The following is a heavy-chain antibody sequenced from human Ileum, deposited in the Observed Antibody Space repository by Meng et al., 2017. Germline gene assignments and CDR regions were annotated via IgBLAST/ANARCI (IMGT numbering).Heavy chain of an antibody. CDR2: ISTSGSTI. CDR3: ARDRGYGFT. J-gene: IGHJ5*02. D-gene: IGHD5-18*01. CDR1: GFTFSDYY. V-gene: IGHV3-11*04. Sequence: GESLKISCAISGFTFSDYYMSWIRQAPGKGLEWVSYISTSGSTIYYADSVKGRFTISRDNAENSLYLQMNSLRAEDTAVYYCARDRGYGFTWGQGTLVTVSS.